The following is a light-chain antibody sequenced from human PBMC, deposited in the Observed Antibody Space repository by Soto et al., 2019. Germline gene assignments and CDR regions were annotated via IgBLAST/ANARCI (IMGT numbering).Light chain of an antibody. CDR3: EEYGSSPSWT. Sequence: ELVLTQSPGTLSLSPGERATLSCRASPGVSSSYLAWYQQKPGQAPRLLIYCASSSATGIPDRGTGSGSVTDFTLTISRLEPEEFAVYYWEEYGSSPSWTCGRGSKVVIK. J-gene: IGKJ1*01. CDR2: CAS. V-gene: IGKV3-20*01. CDR1: PGVSSSY.